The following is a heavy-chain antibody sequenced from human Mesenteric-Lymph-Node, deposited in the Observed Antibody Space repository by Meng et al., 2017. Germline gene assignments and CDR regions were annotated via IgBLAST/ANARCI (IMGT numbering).Heavy chain of an antibody. CDR1: GFTFSSYE. V-gene: IGHV3-23*01. J-gene: IGHJ4*02. CDR3: AGGGNYYIY. Sequence: GESLKISCAASGFTFSSYEMNWVRQAPGKGLECVSLISASGGGTYYADSVKGRFTISRDNSKNMLFLQMNSLRAEDTAVYHCAGGGNYYIYWGQGTLVTVSS. CDR2: ISASGGGT. D-gene: IGHD1-26*01.